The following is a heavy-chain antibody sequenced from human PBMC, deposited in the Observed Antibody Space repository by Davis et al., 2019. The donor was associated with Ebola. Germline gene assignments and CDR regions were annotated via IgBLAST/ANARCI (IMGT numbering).Heavy chain of an antibody. V-gene: IGHV1-2*02. D-gene: IGHD6-13*01. J-gene: IGHJ4*02. CDR1: GYSFTGYY. CDR3: ARDTRIAAAWGGATD. CDR2: ISSYNGNT. Sequence: ASVKVSCKASGYSFTGYYIHWVRQAPGQGLEWMGWISSYNGNTNYAQKFQGRVTMTRDTSISTAYMELSRLRSDDTAVYYCARDTRIAAAWGGATDWGQGTLVTVSS.